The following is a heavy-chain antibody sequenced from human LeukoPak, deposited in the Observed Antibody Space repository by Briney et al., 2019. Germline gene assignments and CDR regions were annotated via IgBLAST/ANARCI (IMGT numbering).Heavy chain of an antibody. D-gene: IGHD3-22*01. CDR2: IIPVFGTT. V-gene: IGHV1-69*06. J-gene: IGHJ4*02. CDR1: GGTFSSYA. Sequence: ASVKVSCNASGGTFSSYAVSWVRLTPGQGLEWLGGIIPVFGTTTYAQKFQAKVTMTADKSTNTAYLEISSLTSDDTAVYYCARCSPGDSSNFYAVLQYWGQGTQVTVST. CDR3: ARCSPGDSSNFYAVLQY.